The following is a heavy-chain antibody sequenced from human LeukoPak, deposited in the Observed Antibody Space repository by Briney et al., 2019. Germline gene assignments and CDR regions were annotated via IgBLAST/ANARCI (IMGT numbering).Heavy chain of an antibody. V-gene: IGHV3-30*04. CDR3: AKDGLNYFDY. J-gene: IGHJ4*02. Sequence: PGGSLRLSCAASKFTFSSYDMHWVRQTPGKGLEWVALISSDGTNKYYADSVKGRFTISRDNSKNTLYLQMNRLSAEDTAVYYCAKDGLNYFDYWGQGTLATVS. D-gene: IGHD4-17*01. CDR2: ISSDGTNK. CDR1: KFTFSSYD.